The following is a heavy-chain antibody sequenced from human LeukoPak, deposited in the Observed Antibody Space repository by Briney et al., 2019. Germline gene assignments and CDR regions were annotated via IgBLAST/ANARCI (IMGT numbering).Heavy chain of an antibody. J-gene: IGHJ4*02. CDR2: IYPGDSDT. CDR1: GDTFSTYW. D-gene: IGHD3-10*01. Sequence: GESLKISCKGSGDTFSTYWIGWVRQMPGKGLEWMGIIYPGDSDTRYSPSFQGQVTISADKSISTAYLQWNSLKASDTAMYYCARRGGFGELDYWGQGTLVTVSS. V-gene: IGHV5-51*01. CDR3: ARRGGFGELDY.